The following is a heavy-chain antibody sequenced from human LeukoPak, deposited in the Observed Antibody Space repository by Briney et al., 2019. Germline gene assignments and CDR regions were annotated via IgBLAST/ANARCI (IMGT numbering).Heavy chain of an antibody. V-gene: IGHV3-11*04. CDR3: ARELDITGWVGAFDY. CDR2: ISYSGNTI. Sequence: GGSLRLSCVASGFRFSDYYMNWIRQAPGKGLEWISYISYSGNTIYYGDSVKGRFTISRDNSKNSVYLQMNNLRAEDTAVYNCARELDITGWVGAFDYWGQGTVVTVSS. CDR1: GFRFSDYY. J-gene: IGHJ4*02. D-gene: IGHD6-19*01.